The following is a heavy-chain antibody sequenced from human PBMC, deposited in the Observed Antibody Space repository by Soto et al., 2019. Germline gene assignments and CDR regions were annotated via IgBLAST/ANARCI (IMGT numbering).Heavy chain of an antibody. J-gene: IGHJ6*02. CDR3: ARNYYYYYGMDV. V-gene: IGHV4-61*01. Sequence: SETLSLTCTVSGGSVSSGSYYWSWIRQPPGKGLEWIGYIYYSGSTNYNPSLKSRVTISVDTSKNQFSLKLSSVTAADTAVYYCARNYYYYYGMDVWSQGTTVTVSS. CDR1: GGSVSSGSYY. CDR2: IYYSGST.